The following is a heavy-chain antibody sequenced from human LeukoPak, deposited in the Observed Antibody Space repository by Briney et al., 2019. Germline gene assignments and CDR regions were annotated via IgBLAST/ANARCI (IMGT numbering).Heavy chain of an antibody. D-gene: IGHD2-15*01. CDR2: ISGSGGGT. CDR3: ANLDLNVVVVAATRSAL. CDR1: GFTFSSYD. V-gene: IGHV3-23*01. Sequence: GGSLRLSCEASGFTFSSYDMNWVRQAPGKGLEWVSVISGSGGGTDYADSVKGRFTISRDNSKNTLYLQMNSLRAEDTAVYYCANLDLNVVVVAATRSALWGQGTLVTVSS. J-gene: IGHJ4*02.